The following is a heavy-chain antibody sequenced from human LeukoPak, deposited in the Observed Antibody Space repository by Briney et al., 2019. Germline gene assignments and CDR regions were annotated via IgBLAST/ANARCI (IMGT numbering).Heavy chain of an antibody. Sequence: SETLSLTCTVSGGSISSYYWSWIRQPPGKGLEWIGYIYYSGSTNYNPSLKSRVTISVDTSKNQFSLKLGSVTAADTAVYYCARSPGYSSGWLSYHFDYWGQGTLVTVSS. CDR3: ARSPGYSSGWLSYHFDY. CDR2: IYYSGST. V-gene: IGHV4-59*01. J-gene: IGHJ4*02. CDR1: GGSISSYY. D-gene: IGHD6-19*01.